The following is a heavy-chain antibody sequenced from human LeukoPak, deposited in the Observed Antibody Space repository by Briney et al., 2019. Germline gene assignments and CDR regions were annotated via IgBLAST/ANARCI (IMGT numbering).Heavy chain of an antibody. CDR1: GFTFSSYS. D-gene: IGHD3-22*01. CDR3: ARALDSSGYSY. V-gene: IGHV3-21*01. Sequence: GGSQRLSCAASGFTFSSYSMNWVRQAPGKGLEWVSSISSSSSYIYYADSVKGRFTISRDNAKNSLYLQMNSLRAEDTAVYYCARALDSSGYSYWGQGTLVTVSS. J-gene: IGHJ4*02. CDR2: ISSSSSYI.